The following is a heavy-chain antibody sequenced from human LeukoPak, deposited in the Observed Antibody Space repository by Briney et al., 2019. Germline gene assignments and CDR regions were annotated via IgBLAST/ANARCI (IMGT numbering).Heavy chain of an antibody. CDR2: ISSSSSYI. D-gene: IGHD3-10*01. CDR3: ARDYYGSGSPGDYMDV. CDR1: GFTFSSYS. Sequence: GGSLRLSCAASGFTFSSYSMNWVRQAPGKGLEWVSSISSSSSYIYYADSVEGRFTISRDNAKNSLYLQMNSLRAEDTAVYYCARDYYGSGSPGDYMDVWGKGTTVTVSS. V-gene: IGHV3-21*01. J-gene: IGHJ6*03.